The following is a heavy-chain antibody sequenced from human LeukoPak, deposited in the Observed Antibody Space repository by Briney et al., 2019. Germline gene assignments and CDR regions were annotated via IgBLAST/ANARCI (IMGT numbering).Heavy chain of an antibody. J-gene: IGHJ4*02. V-gene: IGHV3-11*06. CDR3: ARDGSWGYGSGSFDY. CDR1: GFTFSDYY. Sequence: SGGSLRLSCAASGFTFSDYYMSWIRQAPGKGLEWVSYISSSSSYTNYADSVKGRFTISRDNAKNSLYLQMNSLRAEDTAVYHCARDGSWGYGSGSFDYWGQGTLVTVSS. D-gene: IGHD3-10*01. CDR2: ISSSSSYT.